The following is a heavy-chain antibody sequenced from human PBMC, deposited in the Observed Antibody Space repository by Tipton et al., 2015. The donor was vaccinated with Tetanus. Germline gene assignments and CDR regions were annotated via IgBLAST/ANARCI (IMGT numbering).Heavy chain of an antibody. J-gene: IGHJ4*02. CDR3: ARANYDFPKKGPFDS. Sequence: PSETLSLSCTVSGGSVRGGSYYWNWIRQPPGKGLEWIGYISYSGSTNSNYSLKSRITISQDTSNNQFSLKLTSVTAADTAVYYCARANYDFPKKGPFDSWGQGTLVIVSS. D-gene: IGHD3-3*01. V-gene: IGHV4-61*01. CDR2: ISYSGST. CDR1: GGSVRGGSYY.